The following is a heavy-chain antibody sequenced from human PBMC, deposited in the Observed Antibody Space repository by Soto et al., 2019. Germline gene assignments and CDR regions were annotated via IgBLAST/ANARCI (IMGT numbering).Heavy chain of an antibody. Sequence: SVKVSCKTSGFTFTSSAVQWVRQARGQRLEWIGWVVVGSGNTNYAQKFQERVTITRDMSTSTAYMELSSLRSEDTAVYYCAYSSGYIIFDYWGQGTLVTVSS. J-gene: IGHJ4*02. D-gene: IGHD3-22*01. CDR1: GFTFTSSA. CDR3: AYSSGYIIFDY. CDR2: VVVGSGNT. V-gene: IGHV1-58*01.